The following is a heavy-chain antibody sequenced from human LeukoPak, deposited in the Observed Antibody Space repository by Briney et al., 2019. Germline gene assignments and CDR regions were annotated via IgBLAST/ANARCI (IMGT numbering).Heavy chain of an antibody. J-gene: IGHJ4*02. Sequence: PGGSLRLSCAASGLIFSSHWMHWVRQAPRKGLVWVSRINPDGSGTTYADSVKGRFTISRDNAQNTLYLQMNSLRAEDTAVYYCVRIFCSGGSCLDYWGQGTLVTVSS. D-gene: IGHD2-15*01. CDR2: INPDGSGT. CDR3: VRIFCSGGSCLDY. V-gene: IGHV3-74*01. CDR1: GLIFSSHW.